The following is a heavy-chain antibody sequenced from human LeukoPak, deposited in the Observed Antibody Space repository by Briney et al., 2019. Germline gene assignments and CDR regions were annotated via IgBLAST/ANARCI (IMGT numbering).Heavy chain of an antibody. D-gene: IGHD3-10*01. CDR3: ARSMVRVPGDP. CDR2: INPSGGST. Sequence: ASVKVSCKASGYTFTSYYMQWVRQAPGQGLEWMGIINPSGGSTSYAQKFQGRVTMTRDTSTSTVCMERSSLRSEDTAVYYCARSMVRVPGDPWGKGTLVTVSS. J-gene: IGHJ5*02. CDR1: GYTFTSYY. V-gene: IGHV1-46*03.